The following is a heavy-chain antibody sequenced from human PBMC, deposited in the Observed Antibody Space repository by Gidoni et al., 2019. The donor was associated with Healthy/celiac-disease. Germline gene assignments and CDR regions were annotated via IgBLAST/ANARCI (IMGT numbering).Heavy chain of an antibody. Sequence: EVQLVESGGGLVQPGGSLRLSCAASGFTFSSYWMRWVRQAPGKGLEWVANIKQDGSEKYYVDSVKGRFTISRDNAKNSLYLQMNSLRAEDTAVYYCARGTMSGVWDYYYGMDVWGQGTTVTVSS. CDR3: ARGTMSGVWDYYYGMDV. V-gene: IGHV3-7*01. D-gene: IGHD3-3*01. J-gene: IGHJ6*02. CDR2: IKQDGSEK. CDR1: GFTFSSYW.